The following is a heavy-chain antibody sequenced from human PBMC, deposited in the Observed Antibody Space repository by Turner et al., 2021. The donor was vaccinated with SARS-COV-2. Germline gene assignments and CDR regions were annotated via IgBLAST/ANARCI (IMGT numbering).Heavy chain of an antibody. CDR3: ATGSAVAGTPQFYYYYYGIDV. V-gene: IGHV1-24*01. CDR1: GSTLTELS. J-gene: IGHJ6*02. D-gene: IGHD6-19*01. Sequence: QVQLVQSGAEVKKPGASVKVSCKVSGSTLTELSMHWVRQAPGKGLEWMGGFDPEDGETIYAQKFQGRVTMTEDTSTDTAYMELSSLRSEDTAVYYCATGSAVAGTPQFYYYYYGIDVWGQGTTVTVSS. CDR2: FDPEDGET.